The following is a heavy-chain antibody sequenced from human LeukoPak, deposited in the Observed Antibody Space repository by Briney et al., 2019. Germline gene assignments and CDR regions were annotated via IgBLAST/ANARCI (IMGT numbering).Heavy chain of an antibody. V-gene: IGHV1-24*01. D-gene: IGHD3-10*01. CDR3: ARELLWFGELSTGVCFDY. CDR1: GYTFTELS. Sequence: ASVKVSCKVSGYTFTELSMHWVRQAPGKGLEWMGGFDPEDGETIYAQKFQGRVTMTEDTSTDTAYMELSSLRSEDTAVYYCARELLWFGELSTGVCFDYWGQGTLVTVSS. CDR2: FDPEDGET. J-gene: IGHJ4*02.